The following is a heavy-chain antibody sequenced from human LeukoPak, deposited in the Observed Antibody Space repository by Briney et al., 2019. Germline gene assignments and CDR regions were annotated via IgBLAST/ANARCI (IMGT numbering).Heavy chain of an antibody. CDR2: ISSSGSTI. J-gene: IGHJ4*02. CDR1: GFTFSDYY. V-gene: IGHV3-11*01. Sequence: GGSLRLSCAASGFTFSDYYMSWIRQAPGKGLEWVSYISSSGSTIYYADSVKGRFTISRDNAKNSLYLQMNSLRAEDTAVYYCARNMVRGVIFPLGYWGQGILVTVSS. D-gene: IGHD3-10*01. CDR3: ARNMVRGVIFPLGY.